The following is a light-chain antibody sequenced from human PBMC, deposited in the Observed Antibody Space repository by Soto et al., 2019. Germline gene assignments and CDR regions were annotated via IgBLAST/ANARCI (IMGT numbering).Light chain of an antibody. CDR1: QGISSY. CDR3: QQYYSYPWT. V-gene: IGKV1-8*01. CDR2: AAS. Sequence: ALRMTQSPSSLSASTGDRVTITCRASQGISSYLAWYQQKPGKAPKLLIYAASTLQSGIPPRFRGSGSVTDFTLTLSCLKSEDFATYYCQQYYSYPWTCGKGTKVEI. J-gene: IGKJ1*01.